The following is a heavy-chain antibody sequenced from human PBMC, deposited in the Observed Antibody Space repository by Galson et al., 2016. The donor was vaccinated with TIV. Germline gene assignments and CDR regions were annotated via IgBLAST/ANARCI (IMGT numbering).Heavy chain of an antibody. CDR1: GDIFRSYG. V-gene: IGHV1-69*05. Sequence: SVKVSCKASGDIFRSYGISWVRQAPGQGLEWMGAIIPLFGTVKYEQTFQGRLTITTDESTGTVYMELSSLTSEDTAIYYCARVPQIYDYYMDVWGKGTTVTVS. CDR2: IIPLFGTV. CDR3: ARVPQIYDYYMDV. J-gene: IGHJ6*03.